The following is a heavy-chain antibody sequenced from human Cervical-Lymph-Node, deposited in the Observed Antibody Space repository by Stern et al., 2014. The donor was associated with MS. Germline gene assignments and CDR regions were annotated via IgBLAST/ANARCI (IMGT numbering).Heavy chain of an antibody. Sequence: EVQLLQSGGTLVQPGGSLRLSCAASVFTFSSYAMSWVRQAPGKGLEWVSVISGSDGSTFYADSVKGRFPISRDNSKNTLFLQMNSLRAEDTAVYYCAKVYGSGPFDYWGQGTLVTVSS. J-gene: IGHJ4*02. CDR3: AKVYGSGPFDY. CDR1: VFTFSSYA. V-gene: IGHV3-23*01. CDR2: ISGSDGST. D-gene: IGHD6-19*01.